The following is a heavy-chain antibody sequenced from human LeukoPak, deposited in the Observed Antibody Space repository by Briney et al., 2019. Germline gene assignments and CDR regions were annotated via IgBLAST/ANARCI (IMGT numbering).Heavy chain of an antibody. CDR2: IIPIFGTA. CDR1: GYTFTSYA. D-gene: IGHD3-3*01. Sequence: ASVKVSCKASGYTFTSYAMNWVRQAPGQGLEWMGGIIPIFGTANYAQKFQGRVTITADESTSTAYMELSSLRSEDTAVYYCASDDFWSGYHYFDYWGQGTLVTVSS. V-gene: IGHV1-69*13. CDR3: ASDDFWSGYHYFDY. J-gene: IGHJ4*02.